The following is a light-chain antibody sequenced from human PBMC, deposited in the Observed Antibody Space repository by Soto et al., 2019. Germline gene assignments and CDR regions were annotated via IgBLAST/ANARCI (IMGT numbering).Light chain of an antibody. CDR1: SSNIGNNA. CDR2: YDD. J-gene: IGLJ2*01. Sequence: QSVLTQPPSVSEAPRQRVTITCSGSSSNIGNNAVNWYQQLPGKAPKLLIYYDDLLPSGVSDRFSGSKSGTSASLAINGLQSEDEANYYCSTWDDSLNVVVFGGGTQLTVL. CDR3: STWDDSLNVVV. V-gene: IGLV1-36*01.